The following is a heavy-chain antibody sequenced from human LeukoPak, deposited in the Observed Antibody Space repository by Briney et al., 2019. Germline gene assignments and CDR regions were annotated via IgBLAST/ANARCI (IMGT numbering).Heavy chain of an antibody. Sequence: PGGSLRLSCAASGFTFSSYWVSWVRQAPGKGLEWVANIKQDGSEKYYVDSVKGRFTISRDNAKNSLYLQMNSLRAEDTAAYYCAREGGSGWLTSFFDYWGQGTLVTVSS. CDR1: GFTFSSYW. V-gene: IGHV3-7*01. CDR3: AREGGSGWLTSFFDY. CDR2: IKQDGSEK. D-gene: IGHD6-19*01. J-gene: IGHJ4*02.